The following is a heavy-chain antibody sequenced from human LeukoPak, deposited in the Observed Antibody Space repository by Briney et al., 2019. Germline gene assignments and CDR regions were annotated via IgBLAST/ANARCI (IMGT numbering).Heavy chain of an antibody. CDR3: TRTSSYDFWSTEHGMDV. D-gene: IGHD3-3*01. Sequence: GESLRLSCTASGFTFGDYAMSWFRQAPGKGLEWVGFIRSKAYGGTTEYAASVKGRFTISRDDSKSIAYLQMNSLKTEDTAVYYCTRTSSYDFWSTEHGMDVWGQGTTVTVSS. J-gene: IGHJ6*02. V-gene: IGHV3-49*03. CDR2: IRSKAYGGTT. CDR1: GFTFGDYA.